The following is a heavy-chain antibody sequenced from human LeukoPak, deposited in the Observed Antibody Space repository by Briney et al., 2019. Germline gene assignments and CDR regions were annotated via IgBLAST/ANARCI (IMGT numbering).Heavy chain of an antibody. CDR1: GFTFSSYA. CDR2: ISGSGGST. V-gene: IGHV3-23*01. J-gene: IGHJ4*02. D-gene: IGHD3-22*01. CDR3: AKAISTVTMIVVVINGSDY. Sequence: PGGSLRLSCAASGFTFSSYAVSWVRQAPGKGLEWVSAISGSGGSTYYADSVKGRFTISRDNSKNTLYLQMNSLRAEDTAVYYCAKAISTVTMIVVVINGSDYWGQGTLVTVSS.